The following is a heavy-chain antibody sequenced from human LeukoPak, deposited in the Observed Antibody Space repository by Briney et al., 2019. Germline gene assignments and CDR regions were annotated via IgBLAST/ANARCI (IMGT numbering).Heavy chain of an antibody. CDR1: GGSISMYY. CDR3: ARLDSSSYGYFDS. CDR2: IYYSGST. V-gene: IGHV4-59*01. Sequence: SETLSLTCAVSGGSISMYYWNWIRQPPGKGLEWIGYIYYSGSTNYNPSLKSRVTISVDTSKNRFSLRLSSVTAADTAVYYRARLDSSSYGYFDSWGQGTLVTVSS. D-gene: IGHD3-22*01. J-gene: IGHJ4*02.